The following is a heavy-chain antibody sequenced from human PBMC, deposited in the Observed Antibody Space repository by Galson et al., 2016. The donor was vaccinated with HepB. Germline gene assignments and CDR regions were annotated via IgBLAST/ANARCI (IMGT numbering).Heavy chain of an antibody. V-gene: IGHV4-39*01. Sequence: SETLSLTCSVSGGSLSSRSFYWGWVCQPAGKGLEWIGNVHYSGPTFYNASLRSRVTIAVDTPKNQFSLRLTSVTAADTAVYYCARTMATRTQYFEYWGQGILVIVSS. CDR2: VHYSGPT. CDR1: GGSLSSRSFY. CDR3: ARTMATRTQYFEY. J-gene: IGHJ4*02. D-gene: IGHD5-24*01.